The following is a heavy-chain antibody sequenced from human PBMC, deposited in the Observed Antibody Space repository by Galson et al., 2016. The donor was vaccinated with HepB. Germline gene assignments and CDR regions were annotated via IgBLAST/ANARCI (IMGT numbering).Heavy chain of an antibody. CDR1: GYIFTSYG. V-gene: IGHV1-18*01. CDR2: ISGYDGET. J-gene: IGHJ5*02. CDR3: VRDIEYCDVIGCYEDCFDP. Sequence: SVKVSCKASGYIFTSYGLSWVRQAPGQGLEWMGWISGYDGETNYARKFRGRLPLTTDTSTNTAYMELRSLGSDDTAVYYCVRDIEYCDVIGCYEDCFDPWGQGTLVTVSS. D-gene: IGHD2/OR15-2a*01.